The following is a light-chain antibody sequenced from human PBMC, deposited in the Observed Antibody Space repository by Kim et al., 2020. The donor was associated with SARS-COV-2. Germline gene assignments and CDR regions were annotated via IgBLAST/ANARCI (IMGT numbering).Light chain of an antibody. Sequence: WSPGERAPLSCRASQSVSSYLAWYQQKPGQAPRLLIYDASNRATGIPARFSGSGSGTDFPLTISSLEPEDFAVYYCQQRSNWPPRSFGQGTKLEI. CDR2: DAS. J-gene: IGKJ2*03. CDR3: QQRSNWPPRS. CDR1: QSVSSY. V-gene: IGKV3-11*01.